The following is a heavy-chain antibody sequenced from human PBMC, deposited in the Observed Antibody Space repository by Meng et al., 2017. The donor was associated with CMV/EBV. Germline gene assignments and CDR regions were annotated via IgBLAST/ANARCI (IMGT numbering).Heavy chain of an antibody. D-gene: IGHD6-19*01. CDR3: ARDGGYSSGWYPPQLSYYYYYGMDV. J-gene: IGHJ6*02. CDR2: ISSSGITI. Sequence: GESLKISCAASGFTFSDYYMSWIRQAPGKGMEWVSYISSSGITIYYADSVKGRFTISRDNAKNSLYLQMNSLRAEDTAVYYCARDGGYSSGWYPPQLSYYYYYGMDVWGQGTTVTVSS. V-gene: IGHV3-11*04. CDR1: GFTFSDYY.